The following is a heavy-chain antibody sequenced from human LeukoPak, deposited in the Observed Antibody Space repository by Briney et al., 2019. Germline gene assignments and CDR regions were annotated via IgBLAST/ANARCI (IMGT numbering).Heavy chain of an antibody. V-gene: IGHV4-59*01. CDR3: ARQERYCSGGSCAGDYYYYGMDV. D-gene: IGHD2-15*01. Sequence: SETLSLTCTVSGGSISSYYWSWIRQPPGKGLEWIGYIYYSGSTNYNPSLKSRVTISVDTSRNQFSLKLSSVTAADTAMYYCARQERYCSGGSCAGDYYYYGMDVWGQGTTVTVSS. J-gene: IGHJ6*02. CDR2: IYYSGST. CDR1: GGSISSYY.